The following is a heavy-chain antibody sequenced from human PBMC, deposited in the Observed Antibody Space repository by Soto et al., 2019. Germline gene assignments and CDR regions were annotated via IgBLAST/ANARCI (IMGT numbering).Heavy chain of an antibody. D-gene: IGHD6-13*01. CDR3: AKRDCSTWCHFDY. CDR1: GFTFSSYA. V-gene: IGHV3-23*01. J-gene: IGHJ4*02. CDR2: ISGSGGST. Sequence: LRLSCVASGFTFSSYAMSWVRQAPGKGLEWVSSISGSGGSTDYADSVKGRFTISRDSSKNTLYLQMNSLRAEDTAVYYCAKRDCSTWCHFDYWGQGTLVTVSS.